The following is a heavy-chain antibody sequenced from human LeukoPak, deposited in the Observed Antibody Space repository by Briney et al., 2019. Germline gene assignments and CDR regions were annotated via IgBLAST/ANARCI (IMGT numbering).Heavy chain of an antibody. D-gene: IGHD4-17*01. V-gene: IGHV4-31*03. Sequence: SQTLSLTCTVSGGSISSDAYYWSWIRQHPGKGLEWIGYIYYSGSTYYNPSLKSRVTISGDASKNQFSLTLSSVTAADTAVYYCARERTDGDYGPPHPFDYWGQGTLVTVSS. CDR3: ARERTDGDYGPPHPFDY. CDR1: GGSISSDAYY. CDR2: IYYSGST. J-gene: IGHJ4*02.